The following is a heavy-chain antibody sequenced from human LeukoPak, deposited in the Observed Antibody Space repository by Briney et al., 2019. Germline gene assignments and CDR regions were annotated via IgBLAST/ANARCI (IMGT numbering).Heavy chain of an antibody. V-gene: IGHV3-7*01. CDR3: ARDSSDGDYGDY. D-gene: IGHD4-17*01. J-gene: IGHJ4*02. CDR2: IKQDGSEK. CDR1: GFTFSSYW. Sequence: GGSLRLSCAASGFTFSSYWMSWARQALGKGLEWVANIKQDGSEKYYVDSVKGRFTISRDNAKNTLYLQMNSLRAEDTAVHYCARDSSDGDYGDYWGQGTLVTVFS.